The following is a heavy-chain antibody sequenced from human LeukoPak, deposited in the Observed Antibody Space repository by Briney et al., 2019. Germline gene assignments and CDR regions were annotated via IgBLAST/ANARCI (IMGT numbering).Heavy chain of an antibody. CDR3: ARDYDFWSGYRYYGMDV. CDR2: ISYDGSNK. Sequence: GGSLRLSCAASGFTFSSYAMHWVRQAPGKGLEWVAVISYDGSNKYYADSVKGRFTISRDNSKNTLYLQMNSLRAEDTAVYYCARDYDFWSGYRYYGMDVWGQGTTVTVSS. CDR1: GFTFSSYA. D-gene: IGHD3-3*01. V-gene: IGHV3-30-3*01. J-gene: IGHJ6*02.